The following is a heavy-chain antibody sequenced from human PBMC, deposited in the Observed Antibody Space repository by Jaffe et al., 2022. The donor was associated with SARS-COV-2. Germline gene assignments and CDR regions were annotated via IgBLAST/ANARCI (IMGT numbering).Heavy chain of an antibody. CDR1: GFTFSSYS. CDR2: ISSSSSYI. J-gene: IGHJ1*01. V-gene: IGHV3-21*01. Sequence: EVQLVESGGGLVKPGGSLRLSCAASGFTFSSYSMNWVRQAPGKGLEWVSSISSSSSYIYYADSVKGRFTISRDNAKNSLYLQMNSLRAEDTAVYYCARPLFGYYDSSGYHFQHWGQGTLVTVSS. CDR3: ARPLFGYYDSSGYHFQH. D-gene: IGHD3-22*01.